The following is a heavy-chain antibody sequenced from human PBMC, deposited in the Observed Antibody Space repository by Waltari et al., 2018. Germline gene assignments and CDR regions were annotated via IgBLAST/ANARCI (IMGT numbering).Heavy chain of an antibody. CDR1: GFTSSTYS. CDR2: IKSTGSTI. CDR3: ARGLGDYTY. D-gene: IGHD4-17*01. J-gene: IGHJ4*02. Sequence: VQLVGLGGALVQRGGSRRPPCAASGFTSSTYSMNWVRQAPGKGLEWISYIKSTGSTIHYADSVKGRFTISRDNAKNSLYLQMNSLRDEDTAVYYCARGLGDYTYWGQGTLVTVSS. V-gene: IGHV3-48*02.